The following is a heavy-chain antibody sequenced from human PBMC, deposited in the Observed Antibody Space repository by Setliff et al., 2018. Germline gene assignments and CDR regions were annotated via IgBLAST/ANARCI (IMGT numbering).Heavy chain of an antibody. V-gene: IGHV4-39*07. J-gene: IGHJ3*02. Sequence: PSETLSLTCTVPGGSISDNGYFWGWVRQPPGKGLEWIGNIYFGGNTYFNPSFKSRVTMSIDTSNSQFSLKLSSVTAADTAIYYCARDACASDGRNAFDIWGQGTMVT. CDR1: GGSISDNGYF. D-gene: IGHD1-26*01. CDR2: IYFGGNT. CDR3: ARDACASDGRNAFDI.